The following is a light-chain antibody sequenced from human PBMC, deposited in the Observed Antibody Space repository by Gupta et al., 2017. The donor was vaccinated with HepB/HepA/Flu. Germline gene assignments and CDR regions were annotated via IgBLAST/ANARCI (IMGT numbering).Light chain of an antibody. Sequence: DIHITQSPSSLSASVGDRVTISCQASHYIYKYLNWYQQRPGKGPDLLIYDASNLETGVPSRFSGSGSGTDFTLTISSLQPEDFATYYCQQYNALPHTFGQGTQIEI. CDR3: QQYNALPHT. J-gene: IGKJ2*01. V-gene: IGKV1-33*01. CDR2: DAS. CDR1: HYIYKY.